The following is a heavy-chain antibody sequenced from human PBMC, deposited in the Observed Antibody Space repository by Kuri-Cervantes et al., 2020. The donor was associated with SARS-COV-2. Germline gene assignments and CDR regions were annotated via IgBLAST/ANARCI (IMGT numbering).Heavy chain of an antibody. D-gene: IGHD3-10*01. V-gene: IGHV3-23*01. CDR3: ARVLSWFPDY. J-gene: IGHJ4*02. CDR1: GFTFSRNA. Sequence: GGSLRLSCAASGFTFSRNAMSWVRQAPGKGLEWVSTISTSGGNTYYADSVKGRFTVSRDNSKNTLHLRMNGLRAEDTAMYYCARVLSWFPDYWGQGTLVTVSS. CDR2: ISTSGGNT.